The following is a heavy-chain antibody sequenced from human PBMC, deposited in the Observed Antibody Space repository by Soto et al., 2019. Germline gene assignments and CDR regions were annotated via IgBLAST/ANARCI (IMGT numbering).Heavy chain of an antibody. J-gene: IGHJ3*02. CDR2: INHSGST. D-gene: IGHD2-2*01. V-gene: IGHV4-34*01. Sequence: QVQLQQWGAGLLKPSETLSLTCAVYGGSFSGYYWSWIRQPPGKGLEWIGEINHSGSTNYNPSLKSRVTISVDTSKNQFSLKLSSVTAADTAVYYCARPPATAMRDAFDIWGQGTMVTVSS. CDR3: ARPPATAMRDAFDI. CDR1: GGSFSGYY.